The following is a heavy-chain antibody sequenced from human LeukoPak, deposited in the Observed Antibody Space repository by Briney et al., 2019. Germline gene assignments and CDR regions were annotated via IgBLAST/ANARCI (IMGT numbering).Heavy chain of an antibody. CDR1: CGSISSYY. V-gene: IGHV4-59*01. CDR3: ARGVGRYAGVDY. J-gene: IGHJ4*02. Sequence: SETLSLTCTVSCGSISSYYWSWIRQPPGKGLEWIGYIYYSGSTNYNPSLKSRVTISVDTSKNQFSLKLSSVTAADTAVYYCARGVGRYAGVDYWGQGTLVTVSS. D-gene: IGHD6-19*01. CDR2: IYYSGST.